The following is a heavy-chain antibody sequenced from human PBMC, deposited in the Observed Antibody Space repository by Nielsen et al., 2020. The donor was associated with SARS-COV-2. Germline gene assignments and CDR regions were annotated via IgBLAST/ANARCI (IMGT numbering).Heavy chain of an antibody. J-gene: IGHJ3*02. V-gene: IGHV1-69*01. CDR3: ARDPKGVYYDFWSGYYSDAFDI. Sequence: WVRQAPGQGLEWMGGIIPILGTTNYAQKFQGRATITADESTSTTYMELSRLRSDDTAVYYCARDPKGVYYDFWSGYYSDAFDIWGQGTMVTVSS. CDR2: IIPILGTT. D-gene: IGHD3-3*01.